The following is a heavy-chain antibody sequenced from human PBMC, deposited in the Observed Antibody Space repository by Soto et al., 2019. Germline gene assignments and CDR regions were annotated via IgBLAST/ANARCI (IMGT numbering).Heavy chain of an antibody. CDR1: GFTVSNYG. CDR2: IWYDGGSK. D-gene: IGHD1-1*01. V-gene: IGHV3-33*01. J-gene: IGHJ6*02. Sequence: QMQLVESGGGVVQPGRSLRLSCIASGFTVSNYGMHWVRQAPGKGLEWVAVIWYDGGSKFYADSVKGRFTIPREKSKNPRYLQITSFMAVNTPVYYCAADDIQLERRPSYGKDYWGQGTTVIVSS. CDR3: AADDIQLERRPSYGKDY.